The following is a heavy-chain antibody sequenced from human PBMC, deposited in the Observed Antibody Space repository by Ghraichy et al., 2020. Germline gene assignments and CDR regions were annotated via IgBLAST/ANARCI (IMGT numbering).Heavy chain of an antibody. CDR2: INHSGST. CDR3: ARASFDYDILTGYNY. Sequence: ETLSLTCAVYGGSFSGYYWSWIRQPPGKGLEWIGEINHSGSTNYNPSLKSRVTISVDTSKNQFSLKLSSVTAADTAVYYCARASFDYDILTGYNYWGQGTLVTVSS. CDR1: GGSFSGYY. J-gene: IGHJ4*02. V-gene: IGHV4-34*01. D-gene: IGHD3-9*01.